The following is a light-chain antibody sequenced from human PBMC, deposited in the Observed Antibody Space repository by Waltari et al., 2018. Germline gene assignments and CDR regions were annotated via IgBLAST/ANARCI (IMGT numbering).Light chain of an antibody. Sequence: DIQMTQSPSTLSASVGDRVTITCRASHSISSWLAWYQQKPGKAPKLLIYKASSLESGVPSRFSGSGAGTEFTLTSSSLQPDDFATYYCQQYNSYWATFGQGTKVEIK. J-gene: IGKJ1*01. CDR2: KAS. V-gene: IGKV1-5*03. CDR3: QQYNSYWAT. CDR1: HSISSW.